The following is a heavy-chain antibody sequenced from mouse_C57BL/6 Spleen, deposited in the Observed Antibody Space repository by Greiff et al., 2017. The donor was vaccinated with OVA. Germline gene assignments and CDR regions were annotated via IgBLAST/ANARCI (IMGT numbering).Heavy chain of an antibody. CDR2: INPSGGYT. CDR3: ERGAGRGNVLWDMDD. J-gene: IGHJ4*01. D-gene: IGHD3-3*01. CDR1: GYTFTSYW. V-gene: IGHV1-7*01. Sequence: QVQLQQSGAELVKPGASVKLSCKASGYTFTSYWMHWVKQRPGQGLEWIGYINPSGGYTNYNQKFKDKATLTADKSSSTAYMQLSSLTSEDSAVYDGERGAGRGNVLWDMDDWGKGTTVTVSS.